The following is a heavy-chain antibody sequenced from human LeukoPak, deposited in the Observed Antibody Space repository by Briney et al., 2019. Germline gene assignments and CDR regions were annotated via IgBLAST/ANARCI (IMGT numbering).Heavy chain of an antibody. V-gene: IGHV3-53*01. J-gene: IGHJ2*01. CDR2: IYSGGST. CDR1: GFTVSSNY. D-gene: IGHD4-17*01. Sequence: PGGSLRLSCAASGFTVSSNYMSWVRQAPGKGLEWVSVIYSGGSTYYADSVKGRFTISRDNSKNTLYLQMNSLRPEDTAVYYCAKAGYGDYSWYFDLWGRGTLVTVSS. CDR3: AKAGYGDYSWYFDL.